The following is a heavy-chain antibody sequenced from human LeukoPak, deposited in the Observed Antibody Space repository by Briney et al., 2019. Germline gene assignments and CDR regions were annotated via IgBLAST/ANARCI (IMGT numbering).Heavy chain of an antibody. J-gene: IGHJ4*02. D-gene: IGHD1-26*01. Sequence: GGSLRLSCATSGFTFSSYAMSWVRQAPGKGLEWVSAISGSGGSTYYADSVKGRFTISRDNSKNTVYLQMNSLRAEDTAVYYCARHYSGSYYAAFDYWGQGTLVTVSS. CDR1: GFTFSSYA. V-gene: IGHV3-23*01. CDR3: ARHYSGSYYAAFDY. CDR2: ISGSGGST.